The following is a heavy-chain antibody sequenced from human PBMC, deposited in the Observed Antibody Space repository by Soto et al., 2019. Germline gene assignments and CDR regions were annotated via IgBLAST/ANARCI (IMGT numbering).Heavy chain of an antibody. Sequence: PGGSVRLSCAASGFTFSSYSMNWVRQAPGKGLEWVSSISSSSSYIYYADSVKGRFTISRDNAKNSLYLQMNSLRAEDTAVYYCARESEDLTSNFDYWGQGTLVTVSS. V-gene: IGHV3-21*01. J-gene: IGHJ4*02. CDR1: GFTFSSYS. CDR3: ARESEDLTSNFDY. CDR2: ISSSSSYI.